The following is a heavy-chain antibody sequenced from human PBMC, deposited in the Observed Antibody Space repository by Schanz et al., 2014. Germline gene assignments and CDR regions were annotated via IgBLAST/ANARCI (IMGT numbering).Heavy chain of an antibody. CDR1: RFTFSNYA. CDR2: ISGSGGST. Sequence: EVQLVESGGGLVQPGGSLRLSCAASRFTFSNYAMSWVRQAPGKGLEWVSAISGSGGSTYYADSVKGRFTISRDNSKNTLYLQMNSLRVEDTAVYYCAKVREWWPYYFDYWGQGTLVTVSS. D-gene: IGHD2-15*01. CDR3: AKVREWWPYYFDY. J-gene: IGHJ4*02. V-gene: IGHV3-23*04.